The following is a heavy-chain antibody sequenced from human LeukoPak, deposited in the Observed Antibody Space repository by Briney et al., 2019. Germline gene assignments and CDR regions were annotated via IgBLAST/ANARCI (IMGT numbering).Heavy chain of an antibody. CDR2: IYSGGST. CDR1: GFTFSSNY. J-gene: IGHJ4*02. D-gene: IGHD2-21*02. V-gene: IGHV3-53*01. Sequence: PGGSLRLSCAASGFTFSSNYMSWVRQAPGKGLEWVSVIYSGGSTYYADSVKGRFTISRDNSKNTLYLQMNSLRAEVTAVYYCARGVVVTATYDYWGQGTLVTVSS. CDR3: ARGVVVTATYDY.